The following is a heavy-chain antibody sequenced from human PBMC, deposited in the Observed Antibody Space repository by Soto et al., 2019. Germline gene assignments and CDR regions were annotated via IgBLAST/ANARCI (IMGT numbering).Heavy chain of an antibody. D-gene: IGHD4-17*01. Sequence: SETLSLTCPVSGGSISSGGYYWSWIRQHPGKGLEWIGYIYYSGSTYYNPSLKSRVTISVDTSKNQFSLKLSSVTAADTAVYYCAREIGYGNWFDPWGQGTLVTVSS. CDR2: IYYSGST. CDR1: GGSISSGGYY. CDR3: AREIGYGNWFDP. J-gene: IGHJ5*02. V-gene: IGHV4-31*03.